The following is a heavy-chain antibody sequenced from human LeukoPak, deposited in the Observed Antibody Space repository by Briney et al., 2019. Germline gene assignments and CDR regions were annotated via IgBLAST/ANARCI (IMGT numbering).Heavy chain of an antibody. V-gene: IGHV4-31*03. J-gene: IGHJ3*02. CDR1: GGSLSSGGYY. Sequence: PSQTLSLTCTVSGGSLSSGGYYWSWIRQHPGKGLEWIGYIYYSGSTYYNPSLKSRVTISVDTSKNQFSLKLSSVTAADTAVYYCARWVVVITTGGGAFDIWGQGTMVTVSS. CDR3: ARWVVVITTGGGAFDI. D-gene: IGHD3-22*01. CDR2: IYYSGST.